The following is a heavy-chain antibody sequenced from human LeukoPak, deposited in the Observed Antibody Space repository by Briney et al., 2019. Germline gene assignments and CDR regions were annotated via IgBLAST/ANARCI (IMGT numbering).Heavy chain of an antibody. CDR1: GFTSSSYS. J-gene: IGHJ4*02. Sequence: NPGGTLRLSCAASGFTSSSYSMNWVRQAPGKGLEWVSSISSSSSYMYYADSVKGRFTISRDNAKNSLYLQMSSLRAEDTAVYYCARGDYYDSSGYYNYWGQGTLVTVSS. V-gene: IGHV3-21*01. CDR3: ARGDYYDSSGYYNY. D-gene: IGHD3-22*01. CDR2: ISSSSSYM.